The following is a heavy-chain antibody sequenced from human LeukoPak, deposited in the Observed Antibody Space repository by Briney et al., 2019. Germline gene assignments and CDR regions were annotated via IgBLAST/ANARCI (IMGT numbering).Heavy chain of an antibody. CDR1: GYTFTSYA. D-gene: IGHD2-2*01. Sequence: AASVKVSCKASGYTFTSYAIHWVRQAPGQRLEWLGWINAGNGNTKYSQKFQGRVTITSDTSATTAYMEVTSLRSEDTAVYFCARGYCSSTSCQYYFDYWGQGTLVTVSS. J-gene: IGHJ4*02. CDR3: ARGYCSSTSCQYYFDY. V-gene: IGHV1-3*01. CDR2: INAGNGNT.